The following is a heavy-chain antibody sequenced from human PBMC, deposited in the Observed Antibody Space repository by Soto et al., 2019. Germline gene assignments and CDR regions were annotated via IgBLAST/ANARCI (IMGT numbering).Heavy chain of an antibody. CDR2: IDWDDDK. J-gene: IGHJ4*02. CDR3: ARIKYYDILTGYYFADY. D-gene: IGHD3-9*01. V-gene: IGHV2-70*11. CDR1: GFSLSTSGMC. Sequence: ESGPTLVNPTQTLTLTCTFSGFSLSTSGMCVSWIRQPPGKALEWLARIDWDDDKYYSTSLKTRLTISKDTSKNQVVLTMTNMDPVDTASYYCARIKYYDILTGYYFADYWGQGTLVTVSS.